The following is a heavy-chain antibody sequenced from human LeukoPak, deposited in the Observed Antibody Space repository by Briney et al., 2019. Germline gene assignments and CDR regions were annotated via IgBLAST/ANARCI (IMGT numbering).Heavy chain of an antibody. CDR1: GFTFSSYA. CDR2: ISGSGGST. Sequence: QPGGSLRLSCAASGFTFSSYAMSWVRQAPGKGLEWVSAISGSGGSTYYADSVKGRFTISRDNSKNTLYLQMNSLRAEDTAVYYCAKDWPNRIVVVPAAMFHWGQGTLVTVSS. D-gene: IGHD2-2*01. CDR3: AKDWPNRIVVVPAAMFH. J-gene: IGHJ4*02. V-gene: IGHV3-23*01.